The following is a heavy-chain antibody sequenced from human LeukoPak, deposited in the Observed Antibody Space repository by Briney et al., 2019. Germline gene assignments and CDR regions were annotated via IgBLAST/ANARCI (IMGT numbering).Heavy chain of an antibody. J-gene: IGHJ4*02. CDR1: GGTFSSYA. CDR2: IIPIFGTA. V-gene: IGHV1-69*05. Sequence: ASVKVSCNASGGTFSSYAISWVRQAPGQGLEWMGRIIPIFGTANYAQKFQGRVTITTDESTSTAYMELSSLRSEDTAVYYCASTTYYYGSGSYRFDYWGQGTLVTVSS. CDR3: ASTTYYYGSGSYRFDY. D-gene: IGHD3-10*01.